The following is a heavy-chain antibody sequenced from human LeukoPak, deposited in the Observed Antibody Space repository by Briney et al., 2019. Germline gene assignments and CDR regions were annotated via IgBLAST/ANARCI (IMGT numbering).Heavy chain of an antibody. D-gene: IGHD3-10*01. V-gene: IGHV3-20*01. Sequence: GGSLRLSCAASGFTFEDFGMTWVRQVPGKGLEWVSGINWNDVKTHYADSVKGRFTISRDNAKNTLYREMNSLRVDDTGLDHCARGAGIWFGSRDAFDIWGQGTMVTVST. CDR1: GFTFEDFG. J-gene: IGHJ3*02. CDR2: INWNDVKT. CDR3: ARGAGIWFGSRDAFDI.